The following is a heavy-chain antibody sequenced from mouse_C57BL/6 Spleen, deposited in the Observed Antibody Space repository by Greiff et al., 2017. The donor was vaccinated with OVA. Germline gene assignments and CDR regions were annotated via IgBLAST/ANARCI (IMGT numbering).Heavy chain of an antibody. CDR3: ATIY. V-gene: IGHV1-26*01. J-gene: IGHJ2*01. Sequence: VQLQQSGPELVKPGASVKLSCKASGYTFTNYYMHWVKQSPGKGLEWIGDINPNSGCTSYNQTFKGKATLTVDKSSSTAYMELRSLTSEDSAVYYCATIYWGQGTTLTVSS. CDR1: GYTFTNYY. CDR2: INPNSGCT.